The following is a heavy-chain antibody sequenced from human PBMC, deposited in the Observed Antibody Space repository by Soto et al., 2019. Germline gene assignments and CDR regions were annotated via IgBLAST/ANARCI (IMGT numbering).Heavy chain of an antibody. J-gene: IGHJ4*01. Sequence: SETLSLTCTVSDSPISSYYWGWFRQPPGLGLEWVGYIYYTGTTTYNPSLRSRVAISLDASKSQFSLNLTSVTAADTAAYFCARLGGYYQAFDYWGPGALVTVSS. CDR1: DSPISSYY. CDR3: ARLGGYYQAFDY. D-gene: IGHD3-22*01. CDR2: IYYTGTT. V-gene: IGHV4-59*08.